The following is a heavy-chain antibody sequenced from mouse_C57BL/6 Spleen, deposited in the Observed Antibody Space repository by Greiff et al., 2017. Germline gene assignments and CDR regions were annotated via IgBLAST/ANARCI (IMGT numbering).Heavy chain of an antibody. CDR3: ARQNYGFDY. CDR2: ISGVGGNT. D-gene: IGHD1-1*01. CDR1: GFTFSSYT. V-gene: IGHV5-9*01. Sequence: EVQLVESGGGLVKPGGSLKLSCAASGFTFSSYTMSWVRQTPEKRLEWVATISGVGGNTYYPDSVKGRFTISRDNAKNTLYLQMSSLRSEDTALYYCARQNYGFDYWGQGTTLTVSS. J-gene: IGHJ2*01.